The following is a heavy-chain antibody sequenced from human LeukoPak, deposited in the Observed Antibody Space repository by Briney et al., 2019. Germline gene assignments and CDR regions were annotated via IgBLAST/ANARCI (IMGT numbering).Heavy chain of an antibody. V-gene: IGHV5-51*01. J-gene: IGHJ4*02. D-gene: IGHD4-23*01. CDR1: GYSFTTNW. CDR2: IYPGDSDI. CDR3: ARHLDDYGGNGVDY. Sequence: GESLKISCKSSGYSFTTNWIGWVRQMPGKGLEWMGIIYPGDSDIRYSPSFQGQVTISADKSISTAYLQWSSLKASDTAMYYCARHLDDYGGNGVDYWGQGTLVTVSS.